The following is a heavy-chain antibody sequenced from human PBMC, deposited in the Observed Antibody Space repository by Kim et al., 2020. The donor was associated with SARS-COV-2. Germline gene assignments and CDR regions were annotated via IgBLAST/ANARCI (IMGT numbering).Heavy chain of an antibody. D-gene: IGHD3-10*01. Sequence: GGSLRLSCAASGFTFSSYAMSWVRQAPGKGLEWVSAISGSGGSTYYADSVKGRFTISRDNSKNTLYLQMNSLRAEDTAVYYCAKRYYYGSGSYPYFDYWGQGTLVTVSS. V-gene: IGHV3-23*01. CDR1: GFTFSSYA. CDR3: AKRYYYGSGSYPYFDY. CDR2: ISGSGGST. J-gene: IGHJ4*02.